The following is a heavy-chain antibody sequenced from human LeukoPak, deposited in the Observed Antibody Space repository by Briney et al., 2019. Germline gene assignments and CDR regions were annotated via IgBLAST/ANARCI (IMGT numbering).Heavy chain of an antibody. CDR1: GFTFSSYW. Sequence: PGGSLRLSCAASGFTFSSYWMIWVRQAPGKGLEWVANIKQDGSEKYYVDSVKGRFTISRDNARNSVYLQMNSLRVEDTAVYYCTTDPPLVGPLWWSWGQGTLVTVSS. CDR3: TTDPPLVGPLWWS. CDR2: IKQDGSEK. V-gene: IGHV3-7*01. J-gene: IGHJ4*02. D-gene: IGHD2-8*02.